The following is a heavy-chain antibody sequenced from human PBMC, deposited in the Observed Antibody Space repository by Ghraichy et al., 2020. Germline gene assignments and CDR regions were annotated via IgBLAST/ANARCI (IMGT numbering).Heavy chain of an antibody. Sequence: ASVKVSSKASGYTFTGYYMHWVRQAPGQGLEWMGWINPNSGGTNYAQKFQGRVTMTRDTSISTAYMELSRLRSDDTAVYYCARDLRDCSSTSCYGTVYYYYYGMDVWGQGTTVTVSS. V-gene: IGHV1-2*02. CDR2: INPNSGGT. D-gene: IGHD2-2*01. CDR3: ARDLRDCSSTSCYGTVYYYYYGMDV. J-gene: IGHJ6*02. CDR1: GYTFTGYY.